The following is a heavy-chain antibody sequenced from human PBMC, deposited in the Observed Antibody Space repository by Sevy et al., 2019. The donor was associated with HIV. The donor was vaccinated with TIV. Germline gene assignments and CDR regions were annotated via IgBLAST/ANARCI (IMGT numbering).Heavy chain of an antibody. J-gene: IGHJ4*02. CDR2: ISGSVGST. D-gene: IGHD6-19*01. Sequence: GGSLRLSCAASGFTFSSYAMSWVRQAPGKGLEWVSPISGSVGSTYYADSVKGRFTISRDNSKNTLYLQMNSLRAEDTAVYYCPIVAGKHFDYWGQGTLVTVSS. V-gene: IGHV3-23*01. CDR3: PIVAGKHFDY. CDR1: GFTFSSYA.